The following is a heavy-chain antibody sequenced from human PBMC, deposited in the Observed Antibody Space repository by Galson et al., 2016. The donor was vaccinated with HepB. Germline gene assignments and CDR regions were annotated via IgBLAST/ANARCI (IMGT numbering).Heavy chain of an antibody. D-gene: IGHD5-24*01. V-gene: IGHV3-30*18. Sequence: SLRLSCAASGFIFSASGMHWVRQAPGKRPEWLAVISFDGNMKFYADSVQGRFTISRDNSNNTVSLQMNRLRPEDTAIYYCAKGGAIGMGLASPDYWGQGDLVTVSS. CDR2: ISFDGNMK. CDR1: GFIFSASG. J-gene: IGHJ4*02. CDR3: AKGGAIGMGLASPDY.